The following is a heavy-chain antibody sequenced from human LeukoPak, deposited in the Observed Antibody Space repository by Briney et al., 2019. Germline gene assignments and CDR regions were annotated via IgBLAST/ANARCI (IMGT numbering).Heavy chain of an antibody. Sequence: GGSLRLSCAASGFTFSIAWMTWVRQAPGKGLEWVSYISSSSSTISYADSVKGRFTISRDNAKNSLYLQMNSLRDEDTAVYYCARRHDYGDFWGQGTLVTVSS. CDR1: GFTFSIAW. J-gene: IGHJ4*02. V-gene: IGHV3-48*02. CDR2: ISSSSSTI. CDR3: ARRHDYGDF.